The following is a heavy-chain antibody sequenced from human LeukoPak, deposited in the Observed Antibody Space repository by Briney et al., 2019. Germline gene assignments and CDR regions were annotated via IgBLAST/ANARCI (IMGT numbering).Heavy chain of an antibody. CDR2: VDPEDGET. D-gene: IGHD6-19*01. CDR3: ATDEDRYSSGWYPGGDY. V-gene: IGHV1-69-2*01. J-gene: IGHJ4*02. CDR1: GYTFTGYY. Sequence: ASVKVSCKASGYTFTGYYMHWVRQAPGKGLEWMGRVDPEDGETIYAEKFQGRVTITADTSTDTAYMELSSLRSEDTAVYYCATDEDRYSSGWYPGGDYWGQGTLVTVSS.